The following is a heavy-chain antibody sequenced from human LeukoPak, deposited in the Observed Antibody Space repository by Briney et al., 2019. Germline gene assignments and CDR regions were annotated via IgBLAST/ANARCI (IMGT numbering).Heavy chain of an antibody. CDR3: AGEGSSSPSDDAFDI. CDR2: IYYSGST. V-gene: IGHV4-59*01. D-gene: IGHD6-6*01. J-gene: IGHJ3*02. Sequence: SETLSLTCTVSGGSISSYYWSWIRQPPGKGLEWIGYIYYSGSTNYNPSLKSRVTISVDTSKNQFSLKLSSVTAADTAVYYCAGEGSSSPSDDAFDIWGQGTMVTVSS. CDR1: GGSISSYY.